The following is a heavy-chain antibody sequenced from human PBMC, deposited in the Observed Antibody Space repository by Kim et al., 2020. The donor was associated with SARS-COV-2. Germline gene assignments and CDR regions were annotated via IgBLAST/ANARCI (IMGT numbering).Heavy chain of an antibody. CDR2: INHSGST. CDR1: GGSFSGYY. D-gene: IGHD2-15*01. Sequence: SETLSLTCAVYGGSFSGYYWSWIRQPPGKGLEWIGEINHSGSTNYNPSLKSRVTISVDTSKNQFSLKLSSVTAADTAVYYCARGRKHRLALAYWGQGTLVTVSS. J-gene: IGHJ4*02. V-gene: IGHV4-34*01. CDR3: ARGRKHRLALAY.